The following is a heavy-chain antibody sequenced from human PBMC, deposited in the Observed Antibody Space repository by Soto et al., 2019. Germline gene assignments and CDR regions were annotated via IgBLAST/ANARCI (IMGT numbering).Heavy chain of an antibody. D-gene: IGHD3-3*01. CDR3: ARDKEITTFGVGGSWFDP. Sequence: SVKVSCKASGGTFSSYAISWARQAPGQGLEWMGGIIPIFGTANYAQKFQGRVTITADESTSTAYMELSSLRSEDTAVYYCARDKEITTFGVGGSWFDPWGQGTLVTVSS. V-gene: IGHV1-69*13. CDR1: GGTFSSYA. CDR2: IIPIFGTA. J-gene: IGHJ5*02.